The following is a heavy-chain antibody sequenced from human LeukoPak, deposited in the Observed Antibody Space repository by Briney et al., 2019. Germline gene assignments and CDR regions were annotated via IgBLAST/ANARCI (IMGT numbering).Heavy chain of an antibody. CDR2: IYYSGST. V-gene: IGHV4-61*01. CDR1: GYSISSGYY. CDR3: ARERRGPTYFDY. D-gene: IGHD3-10*01. Sequence: SETLSLTCTVSGYSISSGYYWSWIRQPPGKGLEWIGYIYYSGSTNYNPSLKSRVTISVDTSKNQFSLRLSSVTAADTAVYYCARERRGPTYFDYWGQGTLVTVSS. J-gene: IGHJ4*02.